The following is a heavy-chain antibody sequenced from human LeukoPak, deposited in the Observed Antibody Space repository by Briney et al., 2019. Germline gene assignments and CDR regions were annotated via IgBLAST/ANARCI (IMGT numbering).Heavy chain of an antibody. CDR3: APAGLYSSGWYNPVDY. J-gene: IGHJ4*02. D-gene: IGHD6-19*01. CDR2: ISAYNGNT. Sequence: PRASVKVSCKASGYTFTSYGISWVRQAPGQGLEWMGWISAYNGNTNYAQKLQGRVTMTTDTSTSTAYMELRSLRSDDTAVYYCAPAGLYSSGWYNPVDYWGQGTLVTVSS. CDR1: GYTFTSYG. V-gene: IGHV1-18*01.